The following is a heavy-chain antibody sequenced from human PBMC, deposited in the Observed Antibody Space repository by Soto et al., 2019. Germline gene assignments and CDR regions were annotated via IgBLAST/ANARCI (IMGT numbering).Heavy chain of an antibody. J-gene: IGHJ4*02. V-gene: IGHV3-20*01. CDR1: GYTFDDYV. D-gene: IGHD1-1*01. CDR2: INWNGGST. Sequence: WGSLRLSCAASGYTFDDYVMSLVCQTQGKGLEWVSGINWNGGSTGYADSVKGRFTISRDNAKNSLYLQMNSLRAEDTALYHCSIVELNWNDERGPLDYWGQGPLVTVSS. CDR3: SIVELNWNDERGPLDY.